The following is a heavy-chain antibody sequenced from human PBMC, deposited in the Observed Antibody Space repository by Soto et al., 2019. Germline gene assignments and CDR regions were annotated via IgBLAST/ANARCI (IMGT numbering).Heavy chain of an antibody. V-gene: IGHV1-69*13. CDR3: ARGRGGYDINWFYP. CDR2: IIPIFGTA. Sequence: ASVKVSCKASGGTFSSYAISWVRQAPGQGLEWMGGIIPIFGTANYAQKFQGRVTITADESTSTAYMELSSLRSEDTAVYYCARGRGGYDINWFYPWGQGTLVTVSS. CDR1: GGTFSSYA. D-gene: IGHD3-9*01. J-gene: IGHJ5*02.